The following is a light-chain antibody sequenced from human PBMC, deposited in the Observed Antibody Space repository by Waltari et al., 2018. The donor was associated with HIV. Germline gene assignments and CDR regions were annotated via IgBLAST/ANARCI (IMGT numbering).Light chain of an antibody. CDR2: KDN. CDR3: QSSDTSGTSVI. Sequence: SSDLTQPPSVSVSPGQTATITCTGASLSKHYTSWYKPRPGQAPVLLISKDNKRPSGIPERFSGSTSGTTVTLAISRVQPDDEADYYCQSSDTSGTSVIFGGGTKLTVL. J-gene: IGLJ2*01. V-gene: IGLV3-25*03. CDR1: SLSKHY.